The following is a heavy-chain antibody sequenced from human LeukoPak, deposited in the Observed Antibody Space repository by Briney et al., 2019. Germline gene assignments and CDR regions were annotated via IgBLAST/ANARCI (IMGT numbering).Heavy chain of an antibody. CDR1: GDSFTSVTDY. V-gene: IGHV4-39*07. CDR2: GDYSGGT. Sequence: SETLSLTCTVSGDSFTSVTDYWAWIRQPPGKGLEWIASGDYSGGTYYNPSLDSRVAISADMSKNQISLKLTSVTGADTAVYYCAGERGEEYSSGWYKTNYFYNWGQGIRVTVSS. CDR3: AGERGEEYSSGWYKTNYFYN. D-gene: IGHD6-19*01. J-gene: IGHJ4*02.